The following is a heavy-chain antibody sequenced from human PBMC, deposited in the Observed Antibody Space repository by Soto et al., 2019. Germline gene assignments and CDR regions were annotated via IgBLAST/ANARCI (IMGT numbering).Heavy chain of an antibody. V-gene: IGHV4-31*03. CDR1: GGSISSGGYY. J-gene: IGHJ5*02. Sequence: SETLSLTCTVSGGSISSGGYYWSWIRQHPGKGLEWIGYIYYSGSTYYNPSLTSRVTISVDTSKNQSSLKLSSVTAADTAVYHCARGSTYYDFWSGYYKNNWFDPWGQGTLVTVSS. CDR2: IYYSGST. D-gene: IGHD3-3*01. CDR3: ARGSTYYDFWSGYYKNNWFDP.